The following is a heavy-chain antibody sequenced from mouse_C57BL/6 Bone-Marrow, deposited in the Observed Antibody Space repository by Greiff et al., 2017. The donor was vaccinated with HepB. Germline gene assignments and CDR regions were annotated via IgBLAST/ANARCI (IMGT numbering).Heavy chain of an antibody. D-gene: IGHD1-1*01. V-gene: IGHV5-12*01. CDR3: ARRPYYGSSFAY. J-gene: IGHJ3*01. CDR2: ISNGGGST. CDR1: GFTFSDYY. Sequence: EVNVVESGGGLVQPGGSLKLSCAASGFTFSDYYMYWVRQTPEKRLEWVAYISNGGGSTYYPDTVKGRFTISRDNAKNTLYLQMSRLKSEDTAMYYCARRPYYGSSFAYWGQGTLVTVSA.